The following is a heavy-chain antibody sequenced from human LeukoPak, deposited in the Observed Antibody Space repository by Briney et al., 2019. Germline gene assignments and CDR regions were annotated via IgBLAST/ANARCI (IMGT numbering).Heavy chain of an antibody. Sequence: GESLQISCKGSGYSFTSYWIGWVRQMPGKGLEWMGIIYPGDSDTRYSPSFQGQVTISADKSISTAYLQWSSLKASDTAMYYCARQVSYYYYYMDVWGKGTTVTVSS. CDR3: ARQVSYYYYYMDV. CDR1: GYSFTSYW. CDR2: IYPGDSDT. V-gene: IGHV5-51*01. J-gene: IGHJ6*03.